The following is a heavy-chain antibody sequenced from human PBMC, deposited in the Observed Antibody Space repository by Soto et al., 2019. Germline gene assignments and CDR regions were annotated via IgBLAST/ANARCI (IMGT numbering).Heavy chain of an antibody. V-gene: IGHV3-23*01. Sequence: EVLLLESGGGLVQPGGSLRLSCAASGFTFSNYAMSWVRQAPGKGLEWVSAISGSGDSTYYADSVKGRFTISRDNSKNTLYLQINGLSAEDTAIYYCAKDSRATMVRGVIIPPGYWGQGTLVTVSS. CDR3: AKDSRATMVRGVIIPPGY. CDR2: ISGSGDST. D-gene: IGHD3-10*01. J-gene: IGHJ4*02. CDR1: GFTFSNYA.